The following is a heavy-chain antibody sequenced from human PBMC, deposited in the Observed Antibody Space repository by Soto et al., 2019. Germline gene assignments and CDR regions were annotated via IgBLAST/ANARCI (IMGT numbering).Heavy chain of an antibody. D-gene: IGHD2-2*01. CDR2: IIPISGTA. Sequence: QVQLVQSGAEVKKPGSSVKVSCKASGGTFSSYAISWVRQAPGQGLEWMGGIIPISGTANYAQKFQGRVTITADESTSTAYKGLSSLRSEDTAVYYCARSQGSRTSLEIYYYYYYGMDVWGQGTTVTVSS. J-gene: IGHJ6*02. V-gene: IGHV1-69*01. CDR3: ARSQGSRTSLEIYYYYYYGMDV. CDR1: GGTFSSYA.